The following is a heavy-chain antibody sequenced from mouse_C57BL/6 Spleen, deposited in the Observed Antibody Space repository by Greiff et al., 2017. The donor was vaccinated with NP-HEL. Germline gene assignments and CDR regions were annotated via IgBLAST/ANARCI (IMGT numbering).Heavy chain of an antibody. V-gene: IGHV1-54*01. J-gene: IGHJ3*01. CDR2: INPGSGGT. CDR3: ARWDGYGAY. D-gene: IGHD2-2*01. Sequence: QVQLKESGAELVRPGTSVKVSCKASGYAFTNYLIEWVKQRPGQGLEWIGVINPGSGGTNYTEKFKGKATLTADKSSSTAYMQLSSLTSEDSAVYFCARWDGYGAYWGQGTLVTVSA. CDR1: GYAFTNYL.